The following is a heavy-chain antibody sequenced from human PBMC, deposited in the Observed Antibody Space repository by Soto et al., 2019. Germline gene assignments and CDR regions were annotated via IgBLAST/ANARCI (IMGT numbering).Heavy chain of an antibody. D-gene: IGHD5-12*01. CDR1: VFTFSSYG. CDR3: ARDRVATRGPYYYYGMDV. CDR2: IWYDGSNK. Sequence: PGGSLRLSCAASVFTFSSYGMHWVRQAPGKGLEWVAVIWYDGSNKYYADSVKGRFTISRDNSKNTLYLQMNSLRAEDTAVYSCARDRVATRGPYYYYGMDVWGQGTTVTVSS. V-gene: IGHV3-33*08. J-gene: IGHJ6*02.